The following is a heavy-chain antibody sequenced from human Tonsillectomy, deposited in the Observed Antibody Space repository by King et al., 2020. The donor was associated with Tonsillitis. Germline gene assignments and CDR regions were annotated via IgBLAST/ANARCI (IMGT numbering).Heavy chain of an antibody. D-gene: IGHD6-19*01. Sequence: VQLQESGGDLVQPGGSLRLSCAASGFTFSSYAMSWVRQAPGKGLEWVSTISGSGDNTYYADSVKGRFTISRDNSKNTLYLQMNSLRAEETAVYFCAKGAPGIAVAGSGAFDYWGQGTLVTVSS. CDR3: AKGAPGIAVAGSGAFDY. CDR1: GFTFSSYA. V-gene: IGHV3-23*01. CDR2: ISGSGDNT. J-gene: IGHJ4*02.